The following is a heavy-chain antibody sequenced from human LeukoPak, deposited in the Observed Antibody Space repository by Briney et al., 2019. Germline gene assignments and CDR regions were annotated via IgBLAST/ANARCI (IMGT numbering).Heavy chain of an antibody. J-gene: IGHJ4*02. D-gene: IGHD6-13*01. Sequence: SETLSPTCTVSGGSISSGSYYWSWIRQPAGKGLEWIGRIYTSGSTNYNPSLKSRVTISVDTSKNQFSLKLSSVTAADTAVYYCARGRPIAGAVLNLDYWGQGTLVTVSS. V-gene: IGHV4-61*02. CDR2: IYTSGST. CDR3: ARGRPIAGAVLNLDY. CDR1: GGSISSGSYY.